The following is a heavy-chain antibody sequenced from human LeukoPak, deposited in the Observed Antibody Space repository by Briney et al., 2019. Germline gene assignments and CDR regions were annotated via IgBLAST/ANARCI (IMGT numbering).Heavy chain of an antibody. CDR2: ISSSSSTI. Sequence: PGGSLRLSCAASGFTFSSYSMNWVRQAPGKGLEWVSYISSSSSTIYYADSVKGRFTISRDNAKNSLYLQMNSLRAKDTAVYYCARDSVYCSSTSCYGYYYGMDVWGQGTTVTVSS. V-gene: IGHV3-48*01. CDR1: GFTFSSYS. CDR3: ARDSVYCSSTSCYGYYYGMDV. D-gene: IGHD2-2*01. J-gene: IGHJ6*02.